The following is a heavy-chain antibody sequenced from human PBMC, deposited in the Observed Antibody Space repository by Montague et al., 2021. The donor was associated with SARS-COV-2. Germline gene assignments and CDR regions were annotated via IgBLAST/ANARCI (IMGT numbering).Heavy chain of an antibody. J-gene: IGHJ4*02. CDR1: GFSFSTFW. D-gene: IGHD7-27*01. V-gene: IGHV3-7*05. CDR3: ARDPNWGAH. CDR2: IKPDGSVK. Sequence: SLRLSCAASGFSFSTFWMTWVRQAPGKGLEWVASIKPDGSVKYYVESVKGRFTISRDNARNSLYLQLNNLRAEDTAVYYCARDPNWGAHWGQGNLVTVSS.